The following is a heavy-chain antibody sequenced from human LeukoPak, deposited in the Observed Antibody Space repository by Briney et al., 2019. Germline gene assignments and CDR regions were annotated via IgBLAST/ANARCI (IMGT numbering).Heavy chain of an antibody. V-gene: IGHV3-21*01. CDR1: GFTFSSYS. J-gene: IGHJ6*02. Sequence: GGSLRLSCAASGFTFSSYSMNWVRQAPGRGLEWVSSISSSSYIYYADSVKGRFTISRDNAKNSLYLQMYSLRAEDTAVYYCARDRDPYCSSTSCYSGAYGMDVWGQGTTVTVSS. CDR2: ISSSSYI. D-gene: IGHD2-2*01. CDR3: ARDRDPYCSSTSCYSGAYGMDV.